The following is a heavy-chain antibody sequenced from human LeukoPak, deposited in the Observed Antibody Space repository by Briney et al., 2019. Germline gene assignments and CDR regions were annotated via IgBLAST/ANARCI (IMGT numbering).Heavy chain of an antibody. J-gene: IGHJ4*02. CDR3: ATVDSDWYSDY. V-gene: IGHV4-61*05. D-gene: IGHD2-21*01. CDR1: GRSIRSRSYY. Sequence: SETLSLACTVSGRSIRSRSYYWGWIRQPPGKGLERIGYIDSSGTTNYNSSLNSRVTISLDTSQKQCALKLNSVSAGDTAGYYCATVDSDWYSDYWGQGALVTVSS. CDR2: IDSSGTT.